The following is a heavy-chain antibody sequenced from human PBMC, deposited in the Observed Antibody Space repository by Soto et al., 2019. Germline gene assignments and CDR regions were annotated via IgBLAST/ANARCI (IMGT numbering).Heavy chain of an antibody. CDR2: IYYSGST. J-gene: IGHJ4*02. D-gene: IGHD2-15*01. V-gene: IGHV4-59*01. CDR1: GGSISSYY. CDR3: ARLYCSGGSCYAPGENYFDY. Sequence: SETLSLTCTVSGGSISSYYWSWIRQPPGKGLEWIGYIYYSGSTNYNPSLKSRVTISVDTSKNQFSLKLSSVTAADTAVYYCARLYCSGGSCYAPGENYFDYWGQGTLVTVSS.